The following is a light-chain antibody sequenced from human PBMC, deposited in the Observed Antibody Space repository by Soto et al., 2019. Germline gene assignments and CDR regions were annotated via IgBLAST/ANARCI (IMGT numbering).Light chain of an antibody. CDR2: GAS. CDR3: QQYGSSLSIT. J-gene: IGKJ5*01. V-gene: IGKV3-20*01. Sequence: EIVLTQSPGTLSLSPGERATLSCRASQSVSSNYFAWYQQKPGQAPRLLIHGASRRATGIPDRFSGSGSGTDFTLTISRLEPEDFAVYYCQQYGSSLSITFGRGTRLEIK. CDR1: QSVSSNY.